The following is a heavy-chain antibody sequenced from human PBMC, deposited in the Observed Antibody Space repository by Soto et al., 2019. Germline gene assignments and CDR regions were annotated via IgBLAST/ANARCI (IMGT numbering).Heavy chain of an antibody. J-gene: IGHJ6*02. Sequence: GGSLRLSCAASGFTFSSYSMNWVRQAPGKGLEWVSYISSSSSTIYYADSVKGRFTISRDNAKNSLYLQMNSLRDEDTAVYYCASYRLGGVATIKFYYYYGMDVWGQGTTVTVSS. CDR1: GFTFSSYS. CDR3: ASYRLGGVATIKFYYYYGMDV. D-gene: IGHD5-12*01. CDR2: ISSSSSTI. V-gene: IGHV3-48*02.